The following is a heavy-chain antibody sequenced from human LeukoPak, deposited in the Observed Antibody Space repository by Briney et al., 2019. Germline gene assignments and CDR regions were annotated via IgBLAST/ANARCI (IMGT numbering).Heavy chain of an antibody. CDR3: ARVTYPNNWFDP. V-gene: IGHV4-39*07. Sequence: PSETLSLTCTVSGGSISSSSYYWGWIRQPPGKGLEWIGSIYYSGSTYYNPSLKSRVTISVDTSKNQFSLKLSSVTAADTAVYYCARVTYPNNWFDPWGQGTLVTVSS. CDR2: IYYSGST. J-gene: IGHJ5*02. CDR1: GGSISSSSYY.